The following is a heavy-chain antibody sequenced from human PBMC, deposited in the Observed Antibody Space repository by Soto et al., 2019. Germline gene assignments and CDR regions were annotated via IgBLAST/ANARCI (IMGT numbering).Heavy chain of an antibody. Sequence: PSETLSLTCTVSGGSISSSSYYWGWIRQPPGKGLGWIGSIYYSGSTYYNPSLKSRVTISVDTSKNQFSLKLSSVTAADTAVYYRASSIAAAGTSGTEYWGQGTLVTVSS. J-gene: IGHJ4*02. CDR1: GGSISSSSYY. D-gene: IGHD6-13*01. CDR2: IYYSGST. V-gene: IGHV4-39*01. CDR3: ASSIAAAGTSGTEY.